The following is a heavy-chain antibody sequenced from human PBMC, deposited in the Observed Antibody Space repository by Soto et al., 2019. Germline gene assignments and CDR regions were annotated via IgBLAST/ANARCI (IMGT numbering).Heavy chain of an antibody. Sequence: PGGSLRLSCAASGFTFSSYSMNWVRQAPGKGLEWVSSISSSSSYIYYADSVKGRFTISRDNAKNSLYLQMNSLRAEDTAVYYCARGPDYYDSSGYCWFDPWGQGTLVTVS. CDR2: ISSSSSYI. CDR3: ARGPDYYDSSGYCWFDP. V-gene: IGHV3-21*01. J-gene: IGHJ5*02. D-gene: IGHD3-22*01. CDR1: GFTFSSYS.